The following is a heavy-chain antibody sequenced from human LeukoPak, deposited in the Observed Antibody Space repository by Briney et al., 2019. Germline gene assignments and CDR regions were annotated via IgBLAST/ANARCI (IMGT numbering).Heavy chain of an antibody. Sequence: HPGGSLRLSCAASGFTFSSYDMHWVRQATGKGLEWVSAIGTAGDTYYPGSVKGRFTISRENAKNSLYLQMNSLRAGDTAVYYCARVKRGYDRGYYFDYWGQGTLVIVSS. J-gene: IGHJ4*02. CDR1: GFTFSSYD. V-gene: IGHV3-13*01. CDR2: IGTAGDT. CDR3: ARVKRGYDRGYYFDY. D-gene: IGHD5-12*01.